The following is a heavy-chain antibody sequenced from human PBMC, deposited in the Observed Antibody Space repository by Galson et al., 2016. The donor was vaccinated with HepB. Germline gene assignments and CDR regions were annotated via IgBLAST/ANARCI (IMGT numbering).Heavy chain of an antibody. CDR1: GGSVSSGSSY. CDR3: ARSLWGIQDYLRIDAFDM. Sequence: SETLSLTCTVSGGSVSSGSSYWSWIRQPPGKGLEWIGYISYSGSTNYNPSLKSRVTISLATSKNQFSLKLSSVTAADTAVYYCARSLWGIQDYLRIDAFDMWGQGTLVTVS. D-gene: IGHD2/OR15-2a*01. CDR2: ISYSGST. J-gene: IGHJ3*02. V-gene: IGHV4-61*01.